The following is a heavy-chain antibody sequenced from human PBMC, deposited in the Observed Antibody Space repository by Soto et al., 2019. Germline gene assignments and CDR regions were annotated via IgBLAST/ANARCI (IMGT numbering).Heavy chain of an antibody. CDR1: GGTFSSYA. CDR3: ARSPSLFTDY. J-gene: IGHJ4*02. Sequence: SVKVSCKASGGTFSSYAISWVRQAPGQGLEWMGGIIPIFGTAKYSQKFQGRVTITRDTSASTAYMELSSLRSEDTAVYYCARSPSLFTDYWGQGTLVTV. D-gene: IGHD2-2*01. CDR2: IIPIFGTA. V-gene: IGHV1-69*05.